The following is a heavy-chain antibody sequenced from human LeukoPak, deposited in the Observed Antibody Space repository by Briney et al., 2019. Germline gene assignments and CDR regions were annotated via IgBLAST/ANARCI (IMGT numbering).Heavy chain of an antibody. CDR1: GGSISSGDYY. Sequence: PSETLSLTCTVSGGSISSGDYYWSWIRQPPGKGLEWIGYIYYSGSTYYNPSLKSRVTISVDTSKNQFSLKLSSVTAADTAVYYRAREAHGKGSGYSWVNWFDPWGQGTLVTVSS. J-gene: IGHJ5*02. CDR2: IYYSGST. CDR3: AREAHGKGSGYSWVNWFDP. V-gene: IGHV4-30-4*08. D-gene: IGHD3-3*01.